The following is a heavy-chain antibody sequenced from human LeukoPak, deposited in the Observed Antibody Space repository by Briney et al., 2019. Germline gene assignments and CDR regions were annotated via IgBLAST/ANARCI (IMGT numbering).Heavy chain of an antibody. J-gene: IGHJ5*02. CDR2: INWNGAWT. Sequence: GGSLRLSCAASGFKFDDYGMSWVRQAPGKGLEWVCDINWNGAWTGYADSVKGRFTISRDNAKNSLYLQMNSLRAEDTALYYCAGYYYDSSRGFDLWGQGTLVTVSS. V-gene: IGHV3-20*04. D-gene: IGHD3-22*01. CDR1: GFKFDDYG. CDR3: AGYYYDSSRGFDL.